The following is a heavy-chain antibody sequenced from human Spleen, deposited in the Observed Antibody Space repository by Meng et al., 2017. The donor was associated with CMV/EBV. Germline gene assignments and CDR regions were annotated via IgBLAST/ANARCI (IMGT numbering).Heavy chain of an antibody. D-gene: IGHD3-16*01. CDR1: GFDFNNAW. CDR2: IHSDGSNI. V-gene: IGHV3-74*01. Sequence: GESLKISCAASGFDFNNAWMSWVRQAPGKGLVWVSRIHSDGSNINYADSVKGRFTISRDNVKNTLYLQMSSLRAEDTAIYYCVRSLGDQFYYYGMDVWGRGTTVTVSS. CDR3: VRSLGDQFYYYGMDV. J-gene: IGHJ6*02.